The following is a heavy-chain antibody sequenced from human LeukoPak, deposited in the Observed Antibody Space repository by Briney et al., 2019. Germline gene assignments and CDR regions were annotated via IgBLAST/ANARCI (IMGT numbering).Heavy chain of an antibody. J-gene: IGHJ6*02. CDR3: ARASDFAVYYAMDV. Sequence: GGSLRLSCAASGFTFSSYAMDWVRQAPGKGLEWVTVISYDGSNKYYADSVKGRFTISRDNSKNTLYLQMNSLRAEDTAVHYCARASDFAVYYAMDVWGRGTTVTVSS. CDR2: ISYDGSNK. V-gene: IGHV3-30-3*01. D-gene: IGHD3-3*01. CDR1: GFTFSSYA.